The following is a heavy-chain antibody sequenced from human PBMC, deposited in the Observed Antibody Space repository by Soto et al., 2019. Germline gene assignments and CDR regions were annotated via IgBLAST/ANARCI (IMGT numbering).Heavy chain of an antibody. J-gene: IGHJ4*02. CDR3: AKTSGSYTLDY. CDR1: GAPINRGVSY. V-gene: IGHV4-31*03. D-gene: IGHD1-26*01. CDR2: ISYSGST. Sequence: QVQLQESGPGLVKPSQTLSLTCSVSGAPINRGVSYWTWIRQHPGKGLEWIGYISYSGSTYYNPSLKSRLTISVDTSKNQFSLELISATAADTAVYYCAKTSGSYTLDYWGQGTLVTVSS.